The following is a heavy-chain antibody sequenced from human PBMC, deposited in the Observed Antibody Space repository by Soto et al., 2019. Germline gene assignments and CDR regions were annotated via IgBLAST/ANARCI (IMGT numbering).Heavy chain of an antibody. J-gene: IGHJ3*02. Sequence: PGESLKISCKGSGYSFSNYWIGWVRQMPGKGLEWMGFINPGDSETRYSPSFQGQVIISADKSVSTAYLQWSSLKASDTAIYYCTRQADNYLPLAAWGIWGLGTMVTVSS. CDR2: INPGDSET. CDR3: TRQADNYLPLAAWGI. D-gene: IGHD3-10*01. CDR1: GYSFSNYW. V-gene: IGHV5-51*01.